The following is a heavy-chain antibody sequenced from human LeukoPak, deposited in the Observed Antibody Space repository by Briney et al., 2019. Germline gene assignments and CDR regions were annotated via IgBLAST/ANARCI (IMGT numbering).Heavy chain of an antibody. V-gene: IGHV4-30-2*01. CDR3: AREGGFCSSTSCQVYFYYGMDV. CDR2: IYHSGST. CDR1: GGSISSGGYS. D-gene: IGHD2-2*01. J-gene: IGHJ6*02. Sequence: SQTLSLTCAVSGGSISSGGYSWSWIRQPPGTGLEWIGYIYHSGSTYYNPSLKSRVTISVDRSKNQFSLKLSSVTAADTAVYYCAREGGFCSSTSCQVYFYYGMDVWGQGTTVTVSS.